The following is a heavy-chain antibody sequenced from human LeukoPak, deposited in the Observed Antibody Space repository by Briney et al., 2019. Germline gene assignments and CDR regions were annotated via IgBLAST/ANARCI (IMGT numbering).Heavy chain of an antibody. J-gene: IGHJ6*03. Sequence: SETLSLTCTVPGGSISSSIYYWGWIRQPPGKGLEWIGSIYYSGSTYYNPSLQSRVTISVDTSKNQFSLKLTSVTAADTAVYFCVRLDYYYMGVWGKGTTVTISS. V-gene: IGHV4-39*01. CDR3: VRLDYYYMGV. CDR1: GGSISSSIYY. CDR2: IYYSGST.